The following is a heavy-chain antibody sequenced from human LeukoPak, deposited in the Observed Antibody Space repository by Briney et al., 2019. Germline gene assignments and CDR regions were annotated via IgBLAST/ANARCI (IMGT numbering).Heavy chain of an antibody. CDR2: INIGSTTK. CDR1: GFIFSHHW. J-gene: IGHJ4*02. V-gene: IGHV3-48*01. CDR3: ARRGDYMAFES. Sequence: AGGSLRLSCATSGFIFSHHWMSWVRQAPGKGLEWVSYINIGSTTKYYADSVKGRFTIARDNAKNSLYLQMNSLRAEDTAIYYCARRGDYMAFESWGQGTLVTVSS. D-gene: IGHD3-16*01.